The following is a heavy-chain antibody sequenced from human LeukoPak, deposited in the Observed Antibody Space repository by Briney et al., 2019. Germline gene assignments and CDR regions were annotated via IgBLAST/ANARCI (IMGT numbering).Heavy chain of an antibody. Sequence: PSETLSLTCAVYGGSFSGYYWSWIRQPPGKGLEWIGEINHSGSTNYNPSLKSRVTISVDTSKNQFSLKLSSVTAADTAVYYCASAAGTTLYGFDPWGQGTLVTVSP. CDR1: GGSFSGYY. CDR3: ASAAGTTLYGFDP. J-gene: IGHJ5*02. D-gene: IGHD1-1*01. CDR2: INHSGST. V-gene: IGHV4-34*01.